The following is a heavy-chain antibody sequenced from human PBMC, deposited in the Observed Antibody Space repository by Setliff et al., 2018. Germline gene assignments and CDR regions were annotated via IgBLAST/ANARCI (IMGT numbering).Heavy chain of an antibody. CDR3: ARMSGFLYMDV. D-gene: IGHD3-3*01. J-gene: IGHJ6*03. Sequence: SETLSLTCTVSGGSISGYYWTWIRQPAGKGLEWIGQIYTSWSTNYNPSLKSRVTISLDTSNNQFSLSLSSVTAADTAVYYCARMSGFLYMDVWGKGTTVTSP. CDR2: IYTSWST. V-gene: IGHV4-4*07. CDR1: GGSISGYY.